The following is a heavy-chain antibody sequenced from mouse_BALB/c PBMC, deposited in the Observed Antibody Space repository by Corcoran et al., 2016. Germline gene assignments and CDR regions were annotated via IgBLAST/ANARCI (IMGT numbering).Heavy chain of an antibody. J-gene: IGHJ3*01. CDR3: ATDYRYLY. CDR1: GFNIKDTY. V-gene: IGHV14-3*02. D-gene: IGHD2-14*01. Sequence: EVQLQQSGADLVKPGASVKLSCTASGFNIKDTYMHWVKQRPEQGLEWIGRIDPANGNTKYDPKFPGKATITADTSSNPAYLQLSSLTSEDTAVYYFATDYRYLYGCQGTVVTGSA. CDR2: IDPANGNT.